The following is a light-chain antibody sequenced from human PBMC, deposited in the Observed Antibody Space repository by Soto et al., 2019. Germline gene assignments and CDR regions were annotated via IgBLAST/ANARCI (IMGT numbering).Light chain of an antibody. J-gene: IGKJ5*01. CDR2: DAS. Sequence: ILLTQSPSSLSASIGDRVTITCQASQDISNYLNWYQQKPGKAPKLLIYDASNLETGVPSRFSGSGSGTDFTFTISSLQPEDIATYYCQQYDNLITFGQGTRLEIK. V-gene: IGKV1-33*01. CDR1: QDISNY. CDR3: QQYDNLIT.